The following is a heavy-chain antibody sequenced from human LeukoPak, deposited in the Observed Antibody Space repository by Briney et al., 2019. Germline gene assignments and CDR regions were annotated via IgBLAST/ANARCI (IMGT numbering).Heavy chain of an antibody. CDR3: VKSFRYGDYVSFDC. Sequence: PGGSLRLSCAASGFTFSSYAMHWVRQAPGKGLEWVAVISYDGSNKYYADSVKGRFTISRDNSKNTLYLQMSSLRAEDTAVYYCVKSFRYGDYVSFDCWGQGTLVSVSP. J-gene: IGHJ4*02. CDR1: GFTFSSYA. CDR2: ISYDGSNK. V-gene: IGHV3-30-3*02. D-gene: IGHD4-17*01.